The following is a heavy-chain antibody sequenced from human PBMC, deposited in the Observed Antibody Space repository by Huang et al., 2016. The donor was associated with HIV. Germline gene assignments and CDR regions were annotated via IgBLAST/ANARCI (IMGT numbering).Heavy chain of an antibody. V-gene: IGHV1-24*01. CDR3: ATVYRRFRNHDSGDYYFDY. D-gene: IGHD3-22*01. CDR1: GYTLTELS. Sequence: QVQLVQSGAAVKKPGASVKVSCKVSGYTLTELSMHWVRQAPGKGLEWMGGFDPEDGETIDAPKVQGRVTMTEDTSTDTAYMELSSLRSEDTAVYYCATVYRRFRNHDSGDYYFDYWDQGTLVTVSS. CDR2: FDPEDGET. J-gene: IGHJ4*02.